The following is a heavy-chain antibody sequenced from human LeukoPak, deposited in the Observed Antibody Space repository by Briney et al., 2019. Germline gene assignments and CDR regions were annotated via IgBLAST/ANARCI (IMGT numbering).Heavy chain of an antibody. CDR3: ARDSSYGYSFSY. D-gene: IGHD5-18*01. J-gene: IGHJ4*02. CDR1: GDSISSGRW. CDR2: IYHSGRT. Sequence: SETLSLTCAVSGDSISSGRWWSWVRQLPGKGLEWIGEIYHSGRTNYNPSLKSRVTISVDKSQNQFSLNLNSVTAADTAVYYCARDSSYGYSFSYWGQGTLVTVSS. V-gene: IGHV4-4*02.